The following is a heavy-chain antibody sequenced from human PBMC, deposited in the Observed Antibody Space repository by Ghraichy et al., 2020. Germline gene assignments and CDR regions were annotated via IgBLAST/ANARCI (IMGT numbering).Heavy chain of an antibody. CDR1: GFTVSSNY. Sequence: GGSLRLSCAASGFTVSSNYMSWVRQAPGKGLEWVAVIYSGGSTDYADSVKGRFTISRDNSKNTLYLQMNSMRAEDTAVDYCARDEGYHSGTDYWGQGTMVTVSS. CDR2: IYSGGST. CDR3: ARDEGYHSGTDY. V-gene: IGHV3-53*01. J-gene: IGHJ4*02. D-gene: IGHD5-18*01.